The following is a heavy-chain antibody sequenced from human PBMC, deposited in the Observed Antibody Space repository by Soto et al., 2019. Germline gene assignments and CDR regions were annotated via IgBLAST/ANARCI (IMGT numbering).Heavy chain of an antibody. CDR3: ARDYCSGGSCPHYYYYFYMDV. J-gene: IGHJ6*03. V-gene: IGHV3-33*08. CDR1: GFTFDDYA. D-gene: IGHD2-15*01. Sequence: GGSLRLSCAASGFTFDDYAMHWVRQAPGKGLEWVAVIWYDGSNKYYADSVKGRFTISRDNSRNRLYLQMNSLRAEDTAVYYCARDYCSGGSCPHYYYYFYMDVWGKGTTVNVSS. CDR2: IWYDGSNK.